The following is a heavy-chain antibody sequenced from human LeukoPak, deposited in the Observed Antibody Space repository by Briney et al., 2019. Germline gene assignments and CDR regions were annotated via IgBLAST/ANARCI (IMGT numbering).Heavy chain of an antibody. D-gene: IGHD5-18*01. CDR2: IIPIFGTA. CDR3: AGGYSYGYPYYFDY. Sequence: GASVKVSCKASGGTSSSYAISWVRQAPGQGLEWMGRIIPIFGTANYAQKFQGRVTITTDESTSTAYMELSSLRSEDTAVYYCAGGYSYGYPYYFDYWGQGTLVTVSS. J-gene: IGHJ4*02. V-gene: IGHV1-69*05. CDR1: GGTSSSYA.